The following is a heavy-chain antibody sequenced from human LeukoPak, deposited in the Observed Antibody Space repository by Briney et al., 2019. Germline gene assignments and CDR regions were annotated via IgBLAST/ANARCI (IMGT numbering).Heavy chain of an antibody. CDR3: VRAVGAVAGPGDWFDP. Sequence: PSETLSLTCNVSGGSITTSNFYWGWIRQTPGKGLEWIGTFYYTGDTYYNRSLKSRATIAVDTSKDQFFLALSSVTAADTAVYYCVRAVGAVAGPGDWFDPWGPGTLVTVSS. J-gene: IGHJ5*02. CDR2: FYYTGDT. D-gene: IGHD6-19*01. V-gene: IGHV4-39*01. CDR1: GGSITTSNFY.